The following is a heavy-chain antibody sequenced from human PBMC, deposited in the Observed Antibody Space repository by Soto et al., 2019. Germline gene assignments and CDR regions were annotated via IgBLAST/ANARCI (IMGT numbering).Heavy chain of an antibody. J-gene: IGHJ4*02. D-gene: IGHD6-6*01. Sequence: SETLSLTCAVYGGSFSGYYWSWIRQPPGKGLEWLGEINHSGSTNYNPSLKSRVTISVDTSKNQFSLKLSSVTAADTAVYYCARVGYSSSDESGGDYWGQGTLVTISS. CDR3: ARVGYSSSDESGGDY. V-gene: IGHV4-34*01. CDR2: INHSGST. CDR1: GGSFSGYY.